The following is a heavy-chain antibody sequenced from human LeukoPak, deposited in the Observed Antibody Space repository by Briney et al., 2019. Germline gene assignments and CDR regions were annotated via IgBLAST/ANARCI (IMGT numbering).Heavy chain of an antibody. CDR2: IYYSGST. Sequence: SETLSLTCTVSGGSISSDYWSWIRQPPGKGLEWIGYIYYSGSTNYNPSLKSRVTISVDTSTHQFSLKLNSVTAADTAVYYCARALVLYFGYWGQGTLVTLSS. J-gene: IGHJ4*02. CDR1: GGSISSDY. V-gene: IGHV4-59*01. D-gene: IGHD2-2*02. CDR3: ARALVLYFGY.